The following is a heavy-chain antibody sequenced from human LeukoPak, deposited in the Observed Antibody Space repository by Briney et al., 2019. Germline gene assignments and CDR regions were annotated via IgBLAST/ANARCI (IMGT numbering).Heavy chain of an antibody. CDR2: IKSKTDGGTT. V-gene: IGHV3-15*01. Sequence: PGGSLRLSCAASGFTFSNAWMSWVRQAPGKELEWVGRIKSKTDGGTTDCAAPVKGRFTISRDDSKNTLYLQMNSLKTEDTAVYYCTLLVYYYYYMDVWGKGTTVTVSS. CDR3: TLLVYYYYYMDV. CDR1: GFTFSNAW. J-gene: IGHJ6*03. D-gene: IGHD2-15*01.